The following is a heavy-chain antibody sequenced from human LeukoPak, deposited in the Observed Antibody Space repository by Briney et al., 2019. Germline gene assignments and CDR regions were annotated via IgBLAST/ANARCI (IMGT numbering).Heavy chain of an antibody. CDR2: ITWNRDNI. Sequence: GGSLRLSCAASGFTFDDYAMHWVRQAPGKGLEWVSGITWNRDNIGYGDSVKGRFTISRDNVKNALYLQMNSLRPEDTALYYCAKDLSSAITSALVLDVWGQGTTVIVSS. CDR1: GFTFDDYA. V-gene: IGHV3-9*01. CDR3: AKDLSSAITSALVLDV. J-gene: IGHJ6*02. D-gene: IGHD3-22*01.